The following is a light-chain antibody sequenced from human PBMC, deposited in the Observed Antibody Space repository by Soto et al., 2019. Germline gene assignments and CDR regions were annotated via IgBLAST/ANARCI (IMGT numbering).Light chain of an antibody. V-gene: IGKV3-20*01. Sequence: ETVLTQSPGTLSLSPGERATRSCRSSQSVSSNYLAWYQQKPGQAPRLLIYDVSSRATGIPDRFSGSGSGTDFTLTISRLEPEDFAMYYCQQYGSSPTFGQGTKVEIK. CDR1: QSVSSNY. CDR3: QQYGSSPT. CDR2: DVS. J-gene: IGKJ1*01.